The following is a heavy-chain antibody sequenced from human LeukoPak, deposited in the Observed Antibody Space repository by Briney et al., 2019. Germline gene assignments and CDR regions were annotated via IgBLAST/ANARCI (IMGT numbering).Heavy chain of an antibody. CDR2: IIPIFGTA. CDR1: GGTFISYA. D-gene: IGHD3-16*01. V-gene: IGHV1-69*05. CDR3: ARWPTWTFDAFDI. J-gene: IGHJ3*02. Sequence: SSVKVSCKASGGTFISYAISWVRQAPGQGLEWMGRIIPIFGTANYAQKFQGRVTITTDESTSTAYMELSSLRSEDTAVYYCARWPTWTFDAFDIWGQGTMVTVSS.